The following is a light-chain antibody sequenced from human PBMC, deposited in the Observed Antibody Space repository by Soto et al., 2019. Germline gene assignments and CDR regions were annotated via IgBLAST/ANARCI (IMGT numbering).Light chain of an antibody. V-gene: IGKV3-11*01. J-gene: IGKJ2*02. CDR1: QSVSSY. Sequence: EIVLTQSPATLSLSPGERATLSCRASQSVSSYLAWYQQKPGQAPRLLIYDASNRATGIPARFSGSGSGTDFTLTISSLAPEDFADYYCQERSNWPRGTFGQGTKLEIK. CDR3: QERSNWPRGT. CDR2: DAS.